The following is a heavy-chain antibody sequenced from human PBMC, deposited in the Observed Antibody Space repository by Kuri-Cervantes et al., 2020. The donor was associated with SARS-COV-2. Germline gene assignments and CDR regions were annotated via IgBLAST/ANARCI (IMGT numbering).Heavy chain of an antibody. CDR2: INPSGGST. J-gene: IGHJ5*02. V-gene: IGHV1-46*01. Sequence: ASVKVSCKASGYTFTSYYMHWVRQAPGQGLEWMGIINPSGGSTSYAQKFQGRVTMTRDTSTSTVYMELSSLRSEDTAVYYCARDAAVVITTNWFDPWGQGTLVTGSS. CDR3: ARDAAVVITTNWFDP. CDR1: GYTFTSYY. D-gene: IGHD3-22*01.